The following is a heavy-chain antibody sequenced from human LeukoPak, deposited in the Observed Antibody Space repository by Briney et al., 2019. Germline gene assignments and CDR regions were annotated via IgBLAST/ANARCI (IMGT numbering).Heavy chain of an antibody. D-gene: IGHD1-14*01. J-gene: IGHJ1*01. Sequence: GGSLRLSCAASGFTVSSNYMSWVRQAPGKGLEWVSVIYSGGSTYYADSVKGRYAISRDNSKNTVYLQMNSLRAEDTAVYYCTGDVYQHWGQGTLVTVSS. CDR2: IYSGGST. CDR1: GFTVSSNY. CDR3: TGDVYQH. V-gene: IGHV3-66*01.